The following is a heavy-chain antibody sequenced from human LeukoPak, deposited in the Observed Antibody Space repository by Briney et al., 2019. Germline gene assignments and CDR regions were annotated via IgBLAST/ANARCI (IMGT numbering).Heavy chain of an antibody. CDR1: GYTFTGYY. CDR2: INPNSGGT. CDR3: ARDPRSVYYYYYGMDV. Sequence: ASVKVSCKASGYTFTGYYMHWVRQAPGQGLEWMGWINPNSGGTNYAQKFQGRATMTRDTSISTAYMELSRLRSDDTAVYYCARDPRSVYYYYYGMDVWGQGTTVTVSS. V-gene: IGHV1-2*02. J-gene: IGHJ6*02.